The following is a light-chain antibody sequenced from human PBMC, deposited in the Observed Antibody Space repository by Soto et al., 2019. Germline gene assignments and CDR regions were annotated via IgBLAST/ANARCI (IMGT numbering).Light chain of an antibody. CDR3: QQYGSSLFT. CDR2: GAS. Sequence: IVLTQSPGTLSLSPGERATLSCRASQSVSSSYLAWYQQKPGQAPRLLIYGASSRATGIPDRFSGSGSGTDFTLTISRLEPEDFAVYYCQQYGSSLFTFGGGTKV. CDR1: QSVSSSY. V-gene: IGKV3-20*01. J-gene: IGKJ4*01.